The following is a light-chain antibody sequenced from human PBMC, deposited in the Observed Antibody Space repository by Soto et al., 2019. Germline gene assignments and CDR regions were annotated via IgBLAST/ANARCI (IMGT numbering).Light chain of an antibody. Sequence: QSALTQPPPASGSPGQSVTISCTGTSSDVGAYDYVSWYQQHPGKAPKLMIYEINKRPSGVPDRFSGSQSGNTASLTVSALQAEDEADYYCSSFAGSNSFPCVFGPGTKGTVL. CDR2: EIN. CDR1: SSDVGAYDY. V-gene: IGLV2-8*01. CDR3: SSFAGSNSFPCV. J-gene: IGLJ1*01.